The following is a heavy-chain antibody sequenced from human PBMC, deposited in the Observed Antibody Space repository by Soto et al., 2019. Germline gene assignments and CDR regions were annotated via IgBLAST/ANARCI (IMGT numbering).Heavy chain of an antibody. CDR3: AKADSRYDFWSGYYNY. V-gene: IGHV3-23*01. Sequence: EVQLLESGGGLVQPGGSLRLSCAASGFTFSSYAMSWVRQAPGKGLGWVSAISGSGGSTYYADSVKGRFTISRDNSKNTLYLQMNSLRAEDTAVYYCAKADSRYDFWSGYYNYWGQGTLVTVSS. CDR2: ISGSGGST. J-gene: IGHJ4*02. D-gene: IGHD3-3*01. CDR1: GFTFSSYA.